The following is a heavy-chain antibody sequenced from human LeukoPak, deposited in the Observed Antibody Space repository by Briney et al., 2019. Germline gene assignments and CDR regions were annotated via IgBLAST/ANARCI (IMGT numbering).Heavy chain of an antibody. D-gene: IGHD2-21*01. J-gene: IGHJ4*02. Sequence: PGGSLRLSCAASGFTFSNYAMSWVRQAPGKGLEWVSGISGSGANTHHADSVKGRFTISRDNSKNTLYVQMNSLRAEDTAVYYCATERGDSPDYWGQGTLVTVSP. CDR3: ATERGDSPDY. CDR1: GFTFSNYA. V-gene: IGHV3-23*01. CDR2: ISGSGANT.